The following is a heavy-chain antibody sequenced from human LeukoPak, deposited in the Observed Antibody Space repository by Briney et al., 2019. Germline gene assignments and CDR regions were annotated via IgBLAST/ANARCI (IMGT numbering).Heavy chain of an antibody. J-gene: IGHJ3*02. D-gene: IGHD6-19*01. CDR1: GGTFSSYA. V-gene: IGHV1-69*13. Sequence: SVKVSCKASGGTFSSYAISWVRQAPGQGLEWMGGIIPIFGTANYAQKFQGRVTITADESTSTAYMELSSLRSEDTAVYYCTTDNQWLAAFDIWGQGTMVTVSS. CDR2: IIPIFGTA. CDR3: TTDNQWLAAFDI.